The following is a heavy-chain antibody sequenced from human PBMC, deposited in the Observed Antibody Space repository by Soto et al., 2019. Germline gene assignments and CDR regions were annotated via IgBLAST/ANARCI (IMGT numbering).Heavy chain of an antibody. CDR3: ARGPRGNYGSVRNWFDP. J-gene: IGHJ5*02. CDR1: GGSFSGYY. D-gene: IGHD3-10*01. Sequence: PSETLSLTCAVYGGSFSGYYWSWIRQPPGKGLEWIGEINHSGSTNYNPSLKSRVTISVDTSKNQFSLKLSSVTAADTAVYYCARGPRGNYGSVRNWFDPWGQGTLVTVS. V-gene: IGHV4-34*01. CDR2: INHSGST.